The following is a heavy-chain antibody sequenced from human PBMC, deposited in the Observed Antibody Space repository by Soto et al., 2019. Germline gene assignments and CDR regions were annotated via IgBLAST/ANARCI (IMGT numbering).Heavy chain of an antibody. D-gene: IGHD1-20*01. V-gene: IGHV3-74*03. J-gene: IGHJ2*01. CDR3: ARDLITASGGPNWYFDL. Sequence: LVESGGGLVQPGGSLRLSCAASGFTFSSHWMHWVRQAPGKGLVWVSRINDDGSSTTYGDSVRGRFTISRDNAKNTLFLQMNSLKTEDTAVYYCARDLITASGGPNWYFDLWGRGTLVTVSS. CDR2: INDDGSST. CDR1: GFTFSSHW.